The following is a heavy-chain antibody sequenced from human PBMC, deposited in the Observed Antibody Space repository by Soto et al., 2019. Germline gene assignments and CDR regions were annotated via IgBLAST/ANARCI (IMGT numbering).Heavy chain of an antibody. CDR2: IDYSGTT. J-gene: IGHJ4*02. V-gene: IGHV4-39*07. CDR1: GGSIISSIHY. CDR3: ARDCSSTSCYGLFDY. Sequence: SETLSLTCTVSGGSIISSIHYWGWIRQPPGRGLEWIGIIDYSGTTYYNPSLKSRLTMAVDTSKNQFSLKLSSVTAADTAVYYCARDCSSTSCYGLFDYWGQGTLVTVSS. D-gene: IGHD2-2*01.